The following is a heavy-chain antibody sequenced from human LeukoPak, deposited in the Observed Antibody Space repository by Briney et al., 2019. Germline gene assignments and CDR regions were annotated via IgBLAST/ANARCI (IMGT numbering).Heavy chain of an antibody. CDR2: ISPNSGGT. J-gene: IGHJ4*02. V-gene: IGHV1-2*02. CDR3: ARDGVYSSSWYVDY. Sequence: GASMKVSCKASGYTSTAYYIHWVRQAPGQGLEWMGWISPNSGGTNYAQKFQGRVTMTRDTSISTAYMELSGLRSDDTAVYYCARDGVYSSSWYVDYWGQGTLVTVSS. D-gene: IGHD6-13*01. CDR1: GYTSTAYY.